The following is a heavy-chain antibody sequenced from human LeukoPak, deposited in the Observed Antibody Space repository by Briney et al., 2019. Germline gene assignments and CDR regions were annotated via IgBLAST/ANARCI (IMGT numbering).Heavy chain of an antibody. CDR3: ARYSALYLPFDY. CDR2: INPNSGGT. J-gene: IGHJ4*02. CDR1: GYTFTGYY. D-gene: IGHD2-8*01. Sequence: ASVKVSCKASGYTFTGYYVHWVRQAPGQGLEWMGWINPNSGGTNYAQKFQGRVTMTRDTSISTAYMELSRLRSDDTVVYYCARYSALYLPFDYWGQGTLVTVSS. V-gene: IGHV1-2*02.